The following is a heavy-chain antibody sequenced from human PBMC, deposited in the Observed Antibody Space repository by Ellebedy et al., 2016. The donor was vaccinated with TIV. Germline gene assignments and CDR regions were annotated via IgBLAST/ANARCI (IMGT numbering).Heavy chain of an antibody. J-gene: IGHJ4*02. D-gene: IGHD3-22*01. CDR3: ARGDNYYYDSSGYYYTY. CDR1: GYTFTSYY. CDR2: INPTTGNS. V-gene: IGHV1-46*01. Sequence: ASVKVSCKASGYTFTSYYFYWVRQAPGQGLEWMGIINPTTGNSNYAQKFQGRVTMTRETSTSTVYMELRSLRYEDTAVYYCARGDNYYYDSSGYYYTYWGQGTLVTVSS.